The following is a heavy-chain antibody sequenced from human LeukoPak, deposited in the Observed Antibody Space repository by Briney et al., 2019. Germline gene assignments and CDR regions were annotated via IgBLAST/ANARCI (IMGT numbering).Heavy chain of an antibody. Sequence: SSETLSLTCTVSGGSISSYYWSWIRQPPGKGLEWIGYIYYSGSTNYNPSLESRVTMSVDTSKNQLSLKLSSVTAADTAVYYCARDVVAAAGTWDYWGQGTLVTVSS. J-gene: IGHJ4*02. CDR1: GGSISSYY. V-gene: IGHV4-59*12. CDR3: ARDVVAAAGTWDY. CDR2: IYYSGST. D-gene: IGHD6-13*01.